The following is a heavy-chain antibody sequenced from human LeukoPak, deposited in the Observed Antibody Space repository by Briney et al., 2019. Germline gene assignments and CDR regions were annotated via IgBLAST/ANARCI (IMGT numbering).Heavy chain of an antibody. V-gene: IGHV1-69*13. D-gene: IGHD2-2*01. Sequence: GASVKVSCKASGGTFSSYAISWVRQAPGQGLEWMGGIIPIFGTANYAQKFQGRVTITADESTSTAYMELSSLRSEDTAVYYCATSRVVPVYYFDYWGQGTLVTVSS. J-gene: IGHJ4*02. CDR1: GGTFSSYA. CDR2: IIPIFGTA. CDR3: ATSRVVPVYYFDY.